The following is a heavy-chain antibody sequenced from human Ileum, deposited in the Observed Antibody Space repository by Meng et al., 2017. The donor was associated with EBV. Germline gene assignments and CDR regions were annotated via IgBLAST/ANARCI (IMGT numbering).Heavy chain of an antibody. J-gene: IGHJ4*02. V-gene: IGHV3-30*18. CDR3: AKVATGGYYFDS. CDR1: GLTFRGYG. Sequence: QAHVGGSGGAVTQIGRPLRPFCAGSGLTFRGYGMHWVRQAPGKGLEWVAIVSYDGSRQDYTDSVKGRFTISRDNSKNTLYLQMNSLRADDTAIYYCAKVATGGYYFDSWGQGTLVTVSS. D-gene: IGHD4-17*01. CDR2: VSYDGSRQ.